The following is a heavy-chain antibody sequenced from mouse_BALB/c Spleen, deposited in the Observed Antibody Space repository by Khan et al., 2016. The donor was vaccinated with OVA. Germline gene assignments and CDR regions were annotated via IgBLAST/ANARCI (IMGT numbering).Heavy chain of an antibody. V-gene: IGHV2-6-5*01. D-gene: IGHD2-10*02. CDR2: IWGGGST. CDR1: GFSLTDYG. J-gene: IGHJ4*01. Sequence: VQLQESGPGLVAPSQSLSITCTVSGFSLTDYGVSWIRQPPGKGLEWLGVIWGGGSTYYNSALKSRLSISKNNSKSQVFLKMNSLQTDDTAMYYCAKGVWSYYYAIDYWGQGTSVTVSS. CDR3: AKGVWSYYYAIDY.